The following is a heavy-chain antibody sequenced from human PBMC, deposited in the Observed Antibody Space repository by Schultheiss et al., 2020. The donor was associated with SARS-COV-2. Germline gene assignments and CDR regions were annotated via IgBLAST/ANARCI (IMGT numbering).Heavy chain of an antibody. CDR3: AKDSPIVGATFDY. Sequence: GGSLRLSCAASGFTFSSYSMNWVRQAPGKGLEWVSAISGSGGSTYYADSVKGRFTISRDNSKNTLYLQMNSLRAEDTAVYYCAKDSPIVGATFDYWGQGTLVTVSS. J-gene: IGHJ4*02. D-gene: IGHD1-26*01. V-gene: IGHV3-23*01. CDR2: ISGSGGST. CDR1: GFTFSSYS.